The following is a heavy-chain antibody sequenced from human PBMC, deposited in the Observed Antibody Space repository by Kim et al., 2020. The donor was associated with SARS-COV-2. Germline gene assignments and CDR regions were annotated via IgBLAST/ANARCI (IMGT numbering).Heavy chain of an antibody. Sequence: ASVKVSCKASGYTLTTYAMHWVRQAPGQRLEWMGWINAGNDNSKSSQKFQGRVTITRDTSANTAYMELSGLRSEDTAVYYCARDPPVGVVDFFDYWGQGTLVTVSS. V-gene: IGHV1-3*01. D-gene: IGHD2-15*01. J-gene: IGHJ4*02. CDR3: ARDPPVGVVDFFDY. CDR1: GYTLTTYA. CDR2: INAGNDNS.